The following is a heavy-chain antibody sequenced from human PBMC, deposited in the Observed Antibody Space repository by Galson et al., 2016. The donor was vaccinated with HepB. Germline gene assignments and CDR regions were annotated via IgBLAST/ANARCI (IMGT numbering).Heavy chain of an antibody. CDR3: VRNAGGYNFGD. V-gene: IGHV1-3*01. Sequence: SVKVSCKAGGYTFTNYAIHWVRQAPGQSLEWMGWIAGGNGNTRYSPQFQGRVTFTRDTSASIVYMEMSSLRSEDTAVFYCVRNAGGYNFGDWGQGTLVIVSS. CDR1: GYTFTNYA. J-gene: IGHJ4*02. D-gene: IGHD5-24*01. CDR2: IAGGNGNT.